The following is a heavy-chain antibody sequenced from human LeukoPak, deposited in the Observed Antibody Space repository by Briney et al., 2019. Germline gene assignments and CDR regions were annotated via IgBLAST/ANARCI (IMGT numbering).Heavy chain of an antibody. J-gene: IGHJ6*03. D-gene: IGHD4-11*01. Sequence: SGTLSLTCAVSGGSISSSNWWSWVRQPPGKGLEWIGEIYHSGSTNYNPSLKSRVTISVDTSKNQFSLKLSSVTAADTAVYYCARGTVTNTIYYYYMDVWGKRTTVTVSS. CDR2: IYHSGST. V-gene: IGHV4-4*02. CDR1: GGSISSSNW. CDR3: ARGTVTNTIYYYYMDV.